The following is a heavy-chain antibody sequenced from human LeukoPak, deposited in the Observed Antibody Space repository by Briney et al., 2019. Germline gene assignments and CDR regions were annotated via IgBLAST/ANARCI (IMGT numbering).Heavy chain of an antibody. V-gene: IGHV4-34*01. CDR1: GGSLSGYY. J-gene: IGHJ4*02. CDR2: INHSGGT. CDR3: ARGPDYGDYSRD. D-gene: IGHD4-17*01. Sequence: SETLSLTCAVYGGSLSGYYWSWIRQPPGKGLEWIGEINHSGGTNYNPSLKSRVTISVDTSKNQFSLKLSSVTAADTAVYYCARGPDYGDYSRDWGQGTLVTVSS.